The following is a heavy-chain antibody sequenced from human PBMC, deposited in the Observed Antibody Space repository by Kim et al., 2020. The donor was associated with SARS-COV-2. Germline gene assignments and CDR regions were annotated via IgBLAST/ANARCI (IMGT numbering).Heavy chain of an antibody. CDR2: IYYSGST. V-gene: IGHV4-39*01. Sequence: SETLSLTCTVSGGSISSSSYYWGWIRQPPGKGLEWIGSIYYSGSTYYNPSLKSRVTISVDTSKNQFSLKLSSVTAADTAVYYCARSLGARPSTIFGVVIIPEAFDICGQGTMVTVSS. D-gene: IGHD3-3*01. CDR3: ARSLGARPSTIFGVVIIPEAFDI. J-gene: IGHJ3*02. CDR1: GGSISSSSYY.